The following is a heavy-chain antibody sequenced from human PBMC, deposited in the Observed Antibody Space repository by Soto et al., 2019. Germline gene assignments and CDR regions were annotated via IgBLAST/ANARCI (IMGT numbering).Heavy chain of an antibody. V-gene: IGHV5-51*01. CDR1: GYIFTTYW. Sequence: LGESLKISCKGSGYIFTTYWIGWVRQMPGKGLEWMGLIHPGDSGAKYSPSFQGHVTISVDSSINTAYLQWGSLKASDAAIYYCARRGHYGDYWWFDPWGQGTPVTVSS. CDR3: ARRGHYGDYWWFDP. D-gene: IGHD4-17*01. CDR2: IHPGDSGA. J-gene: IGHJ5*02.